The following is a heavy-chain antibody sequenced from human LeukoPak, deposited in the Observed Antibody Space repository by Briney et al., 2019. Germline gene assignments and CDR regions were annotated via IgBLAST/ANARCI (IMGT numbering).Heavy chain of an antibody. CDR2: IYTRGST. J-gene: IGHJ4*02. CDR1: GGSISSYY. CDR3: ARVLRDRTIGYFDY. V-gene: IGHV4-4*07. D-gene: IGHD3-3*01. Sequence: KPSETLSLTCTVSGGSISSYYWSWIRQPAGKGLEWIGRIYTRGSTNYNPSLKSRVTMSVDTSKNQFSLKLSSVTAADTAVYYCARVLRDRTIGYFDYWGQGTLVTVSS.